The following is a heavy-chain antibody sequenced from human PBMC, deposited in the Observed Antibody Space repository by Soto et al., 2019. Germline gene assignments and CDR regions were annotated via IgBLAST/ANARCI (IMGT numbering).Heavy chain of an antibody. J-gene: IGHJ6*02. V-gene: IGHV3-23*01. CDR3: ATGITGNYYGMDV. CDR1: GFTFSSYA. D-gene: IGHD1-20*01. CDR2: ISGSGGST. Sequence: EVQLLESGGGLVQPGGSLRLSCAASGFTFSSYAMSWVRQAPGKGLEWVSAISGSGGSTYYADSVKGRFTISRDNSKNTLYLKMNSLRAEDTAVYYCATGITGNYYGMDVWGQGTTVTVSS.